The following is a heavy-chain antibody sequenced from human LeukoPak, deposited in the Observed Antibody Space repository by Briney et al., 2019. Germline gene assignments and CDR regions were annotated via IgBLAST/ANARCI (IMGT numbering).Heavy chain of an antibody. V-gene: IGHV3-30*18. D-gene: IGHD3-22*01. CDR1: GFTFTTYG. J-gene: IGHJ4*02. Sequence: GGSLRLSCAVSGFTFTTYGVHWVRQAPGKGLEGVALISFDGSEKYYADSVKGRFTISRDNSKNTLYLQMNSLRAEDTAFYYCAKAVIDYDSSGYPYLYFDYWGQGTLVTVSS. CDR2: ISFDGSEK. CDR3: AKAVIDYDSSGYPYLYFDY.